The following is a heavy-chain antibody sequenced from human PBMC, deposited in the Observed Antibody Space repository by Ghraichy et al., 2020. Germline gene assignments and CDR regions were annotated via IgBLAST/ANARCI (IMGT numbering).Heavy chain of an antibody. J-gene: IGHJ4*02. CDR2: IYYSGST. D-gene: IGHD4-23*01. Sequence: SETLSLTCTVSGGSISSNSYYWGWIRQPPGKGLEWIGSIYYSGSTYYNPSLRSRVTISVHRSKNRFSLKLRSVTAADTAVYYCARHRWGFDYWGQGTLVTVSS. CDR3: ARHRWGFDY. V-gene: IGHV4-39*01. CDR1: GGSISSNSYY.